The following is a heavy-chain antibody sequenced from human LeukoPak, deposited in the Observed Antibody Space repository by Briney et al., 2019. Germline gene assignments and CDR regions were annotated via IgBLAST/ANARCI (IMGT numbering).Heavy chain of an antibody. D-gene: IGHD3-10*01. J-gene: IGHJ6*03. CDR1: GGSISSGSYY. Sequence: SETLSLTCTVSGGSISSGSYYWRWIRQPAGKGLEWIGLLYPSGSTNNSPSLKSRVTISVDTSKNQFSLKLSSMTAAATAVYYCARGLRVDGSGSYYNRAFGYYMDVWGKGTTVTVSS. V-gene: IGHV4-61*02. CDR2: LYPSGST. CDR3: ARGLRVDGSGSYYNRAFGYYMDV.